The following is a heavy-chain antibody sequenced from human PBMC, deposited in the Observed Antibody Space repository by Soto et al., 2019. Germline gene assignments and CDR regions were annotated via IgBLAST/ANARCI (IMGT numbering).Heavy chain of an antibody. D-gene: IGHD2-2*01. CDR1: GYSFTSYW. J-gene: IGHJ6*02. V-gene: IGHV5-51*01. CDR3: ARYESGLVVEWYYGMDV. CDR2: IYPGDSDT. Sequence: EVQLVQAGAEVKKPGESLKISCKGSGYSFTSYWIGWVRQMPGKGLEWMGIIYPGDSDTRYSPSFQGQVTISADKSISTAYLQWSSLKASDTAMYYCARYESGLVVEWYYGMDVWGQGTTVTVSS.